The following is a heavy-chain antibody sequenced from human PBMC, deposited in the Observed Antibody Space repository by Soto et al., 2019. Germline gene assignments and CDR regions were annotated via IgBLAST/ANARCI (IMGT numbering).Heavy chain of an antibody. Sequence: ASVKVSCKASGYTFTSYGISWVRQAPGQGLEWMGWISGYNGDTNYAQKFQGRVTMTTDTSTSTAYMELGSLRSDDTAVYYCARAGLSGHDSPSDYWGQGTLVTVSS. CDR3: ARAGLSGHDSPSDY. D-gene: IGHD5-12*01. CDR2: ISGYNGDT. V-gene: IGHV1-18*01. J-gene: IGHJ4*02. CDR1: GYTFTSYG.